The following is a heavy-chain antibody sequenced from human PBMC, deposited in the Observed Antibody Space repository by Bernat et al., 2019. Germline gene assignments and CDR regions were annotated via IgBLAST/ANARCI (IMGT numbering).Heavy chain of an antibody. Sequence: QLQLQESGPGLVKPSETLSLTCTVSGGSISSSSYYWGWIRQPPGKGLEWIGSIYYSGSPYYNPSLKSRVTISVDTSKDQFSLKLSSVTAADTAVYYCARPPQRYYYGSGGYYSRDYWGQGTLVTVSS. CDR3: ARPPQRYYYGSGGYYSRDY. CDR2: IYYSGSP. CDR1: GGSISSSSYY. D-gene: IGHD3-10*01. V-gene: IGHV4-39*01. J-gene: IGHJ4*02.